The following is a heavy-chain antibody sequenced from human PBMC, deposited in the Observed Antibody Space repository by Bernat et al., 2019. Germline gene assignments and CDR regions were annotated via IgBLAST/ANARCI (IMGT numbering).Heavy chain of an antibody. Sequence: QLQLQESGPGLAKPSETLSLTCTVSGGSISSSSYYWGWIRQPPGKGLEWIGSIYYSGSTYYNPSLKSRVTISVDTSKNQFSLKLSSVTAADTAVYYCARQDGDYVALFDYWGQGTLVTVSS. V-gene: IGHV4-39*01. CDR1: GGSISSSSYY. CDR3: ARQDGDYVALFDY. D-gene: IGHD4-17*01. J-gene: IGHJ4*02. CDR2: IYYSGST.